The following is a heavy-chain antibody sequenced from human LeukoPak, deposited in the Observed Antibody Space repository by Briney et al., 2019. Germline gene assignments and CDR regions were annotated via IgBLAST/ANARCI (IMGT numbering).Heavy chain of an antibody. V-gene: IGHV1-46*01. D-gene: IGHD5-18*01. CDR3: ARDTAMAELDY. J-gene: IGHJ4*02. CDR2: INPSGGST. CDR1: GYTSTSYY. Sequence: ASVKVSCKASGYTSTSYYMHWVRQAPGQGLEWMGIINPSGGSTSYAQKFQGRVTMTRDTSTSTVYMELSSLRSEDTAEYYCARDTAMAELDYWGQGTLVTVSS.